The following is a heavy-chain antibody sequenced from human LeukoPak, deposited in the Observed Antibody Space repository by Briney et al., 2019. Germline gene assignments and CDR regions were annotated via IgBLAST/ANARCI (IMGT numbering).Heavy chain of an antibody. D-gene: IGHD3-10*01. J-gene: IGHJ4*02. V-gene: IGHV3-21*01. CDR2: ISSSSSYI. CDR3: ARDLWFGETLDY. Sequence: GGSLRLFCAASGFTFSSYSMNWVRQAPGKGLEWVSSISSSSSYIYYADSVKGRFTISRDNAKNSLYLQMNSLRAEDTAVYYCARDLWFGETLDYWGQGTLVTVSS. CDR1: GFTFSSYS.